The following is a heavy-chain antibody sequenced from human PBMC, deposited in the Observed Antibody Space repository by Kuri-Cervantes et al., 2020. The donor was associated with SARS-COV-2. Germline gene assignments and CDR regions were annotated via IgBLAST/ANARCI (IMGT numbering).Heavy chain of an antibody. V-gene: IGHV3-NL1*01. Sequence: GESLKISCAASGFTFSSYSMNWVRQAPGKGLEWVSGIDSGGYSTYYADSVKGRYTISRDNSKNTLYLQMHSLRAEDTAVYYCARVVAAAGTAVDPWGQGTLVTVSS. CDR1: GFTFSSYS. CDR2: IDSGGYST. J-gene: IGHJ5*02. CDR3: ARVVAAAGTAVDP. D-gene: IGHD6-13*01.